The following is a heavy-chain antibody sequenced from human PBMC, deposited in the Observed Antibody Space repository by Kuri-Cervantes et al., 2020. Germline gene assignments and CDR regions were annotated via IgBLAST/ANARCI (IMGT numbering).Heavy chain of an antibody. V-gene: IGHV3-69-1*01. D-gene: IGHD5-12*01. J-gene: IGHJ4*02. CDR1: GFTFSDHY. CDR3: ARVSGYDSVDY. CDR2: ISSGSTI. Sequence: GESLKISCAASGFTFSDHYMNWVRQAPGKGLEWVSSISSGSTIYYADSVKGRFTISRDNAKNSLYLQMNSLRAEDTAVYYCARVSGYDSVDYWGQGTLVTVSS.